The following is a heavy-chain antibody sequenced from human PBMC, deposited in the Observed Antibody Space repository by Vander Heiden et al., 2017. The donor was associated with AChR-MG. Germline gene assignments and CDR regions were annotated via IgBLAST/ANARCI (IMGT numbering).Heavy chain of an antibody. J-gene: IGHJ4*02. D-gene: IGHD2-21*01. Sequence: EVQLVESGGGLVQPGGSLRLSCSASGFTFSSYEMNWVRQAPGKGLEWVSYISSSGSTIYYADSVKGRFTISRDNAKNSLYLQMNSLRAEDTAVYYCARWGAYCGGDCRPEYFDYWGQGTLVTVSS. V-gene: IGHV3-48*03. CDR1: GFTFSSYE. CDR2: ISSSGSTI. CDR3: ARWGAYCGGDCRPEYFDY.